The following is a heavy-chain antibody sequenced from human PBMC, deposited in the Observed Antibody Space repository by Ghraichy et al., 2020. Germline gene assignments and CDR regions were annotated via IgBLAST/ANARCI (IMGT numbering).Heavy chain of an antibody. J-gene: IGHJ4*02. CDR3: ARGEATVTPGGFDY. V-gene: IGHV4-59*01. Sequence: SETLSLTCTVSGGSIRTYYWSWIRHPPGKGLEWIGGIDHSGSTNYNPSLKSRVTISVATSKKQISLKLSSVTAADTAVYYCARGEATVTPGGFDYWGQGTLVTVSS. CDR2: IDHSGST. CDR1: GGSIRTYY. D-gene: IGHD4-17*01.